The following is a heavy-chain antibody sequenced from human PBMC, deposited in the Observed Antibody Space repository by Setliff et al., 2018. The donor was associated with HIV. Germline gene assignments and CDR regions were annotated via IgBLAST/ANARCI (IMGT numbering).Heavy chain of an antibody. CDR3: ARIVRWELVATSTFFYYYMDV. V-gene: IGHV4-39*01. D-gene: IGHD1-26*01. CDR1: GASISSSSHH. Sequence: SETLSLTCTVSGASISSSSHHWAWIRPPPGKGLEYIGNIYYTGSTHHNPSLESRVATSVDTSKNQFSLKLSSVTAADTAVYYCARIVRWELVATSTFFYYYMDVWGKGTTVTVSS. CDR2: IYYTGST. J-gene: IGHJ6*03.